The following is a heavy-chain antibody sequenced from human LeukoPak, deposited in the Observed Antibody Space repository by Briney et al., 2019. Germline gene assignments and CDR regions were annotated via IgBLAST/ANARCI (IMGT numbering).Heavy chain of an antibody. Sequence: GGSLRLSCAAPGFTFSSYAMSWVRQAPGKGLEWVSAISGSGGSTYYADSVKGRFTISRDNSKNTLYLQMNSLRAEDTAVYYCAEMAYYDFWSGSFDYWGQGTLVTVSS. CDR1: GFTFSSYA. V-gene: IGHV3-23*01. J-gene: IGHJ4*02. CDR3: AEMAYYDFWSGSFDY. CDR2: ISGSGGST. D-gene: IGHD3-3*01.